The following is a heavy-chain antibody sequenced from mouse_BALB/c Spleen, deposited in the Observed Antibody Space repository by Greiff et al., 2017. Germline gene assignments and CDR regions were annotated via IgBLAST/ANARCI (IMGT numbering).Heavy chain of an antibody. D-gene: IGHD1-1*01. J-gene: IGHJ1*01. V-gene: IGHV2-9*02. CDR2: IWAGGST. CDR1: GFSLTSYG. Sequence: VQLVESGPGLVAPSQSLSITCTVSGFSLTSYGVHWVRQPPGKGLEWLGVIWAGGSTNYTSALMSRLTLRKDNSKCQVFLKMNSLQTDDTAMYYCARDGDGSSYGYFDVWGAGTTVTVSS. CDR3: ARDGDGSSYGYFDV.